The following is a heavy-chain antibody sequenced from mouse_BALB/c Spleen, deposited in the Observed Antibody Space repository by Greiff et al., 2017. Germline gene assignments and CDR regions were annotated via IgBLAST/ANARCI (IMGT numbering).Heavy chain of an antibody. CDR3: ARGGWYYGSSYYAMDY. CDR2: INSNGGST. D-gene: IGHD1-1*01. V-gene: IGHV5-6-3*01. Sequence: EVKLVESGGGLVQPGGSLKLSCAASGFTFSSYGMSWVRQTPDKRLELVATINSNGGSTYYPDSVKGRFTISRDNAKNTLYLQMSSLKSEDTAMYYCARGGWYYGSSYYAMDYWGQGTSVTVSS. J-gene: IGHJ4*01. CDR1: GFTFSSYG.